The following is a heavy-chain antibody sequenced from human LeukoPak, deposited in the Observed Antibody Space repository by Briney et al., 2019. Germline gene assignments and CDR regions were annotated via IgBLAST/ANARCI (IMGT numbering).Heavy chain of an antibody. Sequence: PGGSLRLSCAASGFTFSTYEMNWVRQAPGKGLEWVSSISSSSSYIYYADSVKGRFTISRDNAKNSLYLQMNSLRAEDTAVYYCARDKFQGWFDPWGQGTLVTVSS. CDR2: ISSSSSYI. J-gene: IGHJ5*02. CDR3: ARDKFQGWFDP. V-gene: IGHV3-21*01. CDR1: GFTFSTYE.